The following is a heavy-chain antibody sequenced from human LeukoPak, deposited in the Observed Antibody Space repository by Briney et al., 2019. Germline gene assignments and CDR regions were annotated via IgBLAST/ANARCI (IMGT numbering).Heavy chain of an antibody. J-gene: IGHJ4*02. D-gene: IGHD2-2*01. V-gene: IGHV5-51*01. CDR1: GCSFTSYW. CDR3: ARQGCSSTSCSAFDF. CDR2: IYPGDSDI. Sequence: AESLKISCKGSGCSFTSYWIGCVRQMPGKGLEWRGIIYPGDSDIRYSPSFQGQVTISADKSISTAYLQWSSLKASDTAMYYCARQGCSSTSCSAFDFWGQGTLVTVSS.